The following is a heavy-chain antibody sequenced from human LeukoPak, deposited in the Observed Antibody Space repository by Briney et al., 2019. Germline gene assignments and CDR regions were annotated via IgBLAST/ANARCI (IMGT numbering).Heavy chain of an antibody. V-gene: IGHV3-23*01. CDR1: GFSFDTTD. CDR3: VKNSGIWSF. CDR2: ISGTGDRT. Sequence: GGSLRLSCAASGFSFDTTDMTWVRQAPGKGPEWLSCISGTGDRTYYANSVRGRFTISRDNSKNMLYLQMTSLRVEDTATYYCVKNSGIWSFWGRGTLAAVSS. D-gene: IGHD1-26*01. J-gene: IGHJ4*02.